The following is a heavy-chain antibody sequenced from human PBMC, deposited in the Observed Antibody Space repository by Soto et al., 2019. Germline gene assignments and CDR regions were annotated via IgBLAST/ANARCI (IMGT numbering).Heavy chain of an antibody. V-gene: IGHV1-2*02. D-gene: IGHD2-15*01. CDR2: INPNTGGT. Sequence: GASVRFSCKASGYTFTGYYMHWVRQAPGQGLEWMGWINPNTGGTNYAQKFQGRVTMTRDTSISTAYMELSRLRSDDTAVYYCARVNVVVVAATREYYFDYWGQGTRVTVSS. J-gene: IGHJ4*02. CDR3: ARVNVVVVAATREYYFDY. CDR1: GYTFTGYY.